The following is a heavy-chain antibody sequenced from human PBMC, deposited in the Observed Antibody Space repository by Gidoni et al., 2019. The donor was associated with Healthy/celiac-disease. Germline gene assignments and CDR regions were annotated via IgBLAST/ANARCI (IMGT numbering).Heavy chain of an antibody. CDR2: IYPGDSDT. CDR1: GYSFTSYW. J-gene: IGHJ3*02. CDR3: ARALTGDTAVSAIDI. Sequence: EVQLVQSGAEVKKPGESLKISCKGSGYSFTSYWIGWVRQMPGKGLEWMGIIYPGDSDTRYSPSFQGQVTISADKSISIAYLQWSSLKASDTAMYYCARALTGDTAVSAIDIWGQGTMVTVSS. D-gene: IGHD5-18*01. V-gene: IGHV5-51*01.